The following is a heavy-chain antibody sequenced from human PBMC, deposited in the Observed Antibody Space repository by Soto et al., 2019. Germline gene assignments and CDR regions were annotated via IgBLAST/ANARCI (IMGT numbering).Heavy chain of an antibody. J-gene: IGHJ4*02. CDR2: IWYDGSNK. Sequence: PGGSLRLSCAASGFTFSSYGMHWVRQAPGKGLEWVAVIWYDGSNKYYADSVKGRFTISRDNSKNTLYLQMNSLRAEDTAVYYCAKPAISGRYRGHYFDYWGQGTLVTVSS. D-gene: IGHD1-26*01. CDR3: AKPAISGRYRGHYFDY. V-gene: IGHV3-33*06. CDR1: GFTFSSYG.